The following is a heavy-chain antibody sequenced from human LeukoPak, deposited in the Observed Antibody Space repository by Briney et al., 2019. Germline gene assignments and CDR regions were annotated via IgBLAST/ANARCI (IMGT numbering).Heavy chain of an antibody. V-gene: IGHV3-9*01. Sequence: AGGSLRLSCAASGFTFDDYAMHWVWQAPGKGLEWVSGISWNSGSIGYADSVKGRFTISRDNAKNSLYLQMNSLRAEDTALYYCAKDRDYGGNSAVFDYWGQGTPVTVSS. J-gene: IGHJ4*02. CDR2: ISWNSGSI. CDR3: AKDRDYGGNSAVFDY. D-gene: IGHD4-23*01. CDR1: GFTFDDYA.